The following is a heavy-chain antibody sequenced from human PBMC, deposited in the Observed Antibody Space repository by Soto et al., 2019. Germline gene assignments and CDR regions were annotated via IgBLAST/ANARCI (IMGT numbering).Heavy chain of an antibody. Sequence: SETLSLTCTVSGGSINTNTYFWGWIRQPPGKGLEWIGHIYHSGSTIYNPSLKSRVTISIDTSKSQFSLNLNSMTAADTAVYYCAGYNWNYYFDPWGQGTLVTVSS. V-gene: IGHV4-61*05. CDR3: AGYNWNYYFDP. CDR2: IYHSGST. J-gene: IGHJ5*02. D-gene: IGHD1-7*01. CDR1: GGSINTNTYF.